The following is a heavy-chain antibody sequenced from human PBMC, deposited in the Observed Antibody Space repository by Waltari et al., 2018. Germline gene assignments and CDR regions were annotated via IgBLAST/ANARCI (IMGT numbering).Heavy chain of an antibody. Sequence: EVQLVESGGGLIHPGGSLSLSCAASGFSVSRNYRTWVRQAPGKGLEWVSLIYSGGDTYYADSVKGRFTISRDNSKNTLYLQMNNLRAEDTAVYYCARDKGGDYGDYLGYWGQGTLVTVSS. J-gene: IGHJ4*02. CDR2: IYSGGDT. V-gene: IGHV3-53*01. D-gene: IGHD4-17*01. CDR3: ARDKGGDYGDYLGY. CDR1: GFSVSRNY.